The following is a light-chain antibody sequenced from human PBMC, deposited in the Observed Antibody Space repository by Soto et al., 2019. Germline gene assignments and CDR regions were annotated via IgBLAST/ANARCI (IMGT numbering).Light chain of an antibody. CDR2: AAS. Sequence: AIRMTQSPSSFSASTGDRVTLSCRASQGVSSYFASYQQKPAKDPTLLIYAASTLQSGVLPRFSGSGSGTDFTLPTSSLHPDDFATYYCQHYNSYSGAFGQGTKVDIK. CDR1: QGVSSY. J-gene: IGKJ1*01. V-gene: IGKV1-8*01. CDR3: QHYNSYSGA.